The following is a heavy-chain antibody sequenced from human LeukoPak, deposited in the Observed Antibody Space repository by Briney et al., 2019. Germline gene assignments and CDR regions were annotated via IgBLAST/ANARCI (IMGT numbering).Heavy chain of an antibody. Sequence: GSLRLSCAASGFTFSSYAMSWVRQAPGKGLEWVSAISGSGGSTYYADSVKGRFTISRDNSKNTLYLQVNSLRAEDTAVYYCAKSRRVVVAASQFDYWGQGTLVTVSS. V-gene: IGHV3-23*01. CDR1: GFTFSSYA. CDR2: ISGSGGST. D-gene: IGHD2-15*01. J-gene: IGHJ4*02. CDR3: AKSRRVVVAASQFDY.